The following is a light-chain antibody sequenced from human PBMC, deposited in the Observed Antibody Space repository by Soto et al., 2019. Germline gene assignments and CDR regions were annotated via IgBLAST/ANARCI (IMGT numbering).Light chain of an antibody. V-gene: IGLV2-23*01. CDR1: SRDVGSDNL. CDR2: EGS. J-gene: IGLJ3*02. CDR3: CSFAGVNTLM. Sequence: QSVLTQPASVSGSPGQSITISCTGTSRDVGSDNLVSWYQHHPDKAPKLMIYEGSKRPSGVSTRFSGSKSGNTASLTISGLQAEDEADYYCCSFAGVNTLMFGGGTKVTVL.